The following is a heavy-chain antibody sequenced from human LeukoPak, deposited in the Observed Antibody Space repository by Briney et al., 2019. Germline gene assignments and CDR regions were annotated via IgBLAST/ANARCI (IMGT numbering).Heavy chain of an antibody. CDR2: ISYDGSNK. CDR1: GFTFSSYW. D-gene: IGHD2-2*01. CDR3: ARDLGIVVVPAAGFFDY. J-gene: IGHJ4*02. Sequence: GGPLRLSCAASGFTFSSYWMHWFRQAPGKGLEWGAVISYDGSNKYYADSVKGRFTISRDNSKNTLYLQMNSLRAEDTAVYYCARDLGIVVVPAAGFFDYWGQGTLVTVSS. V-gene: IGHV3-30-3*01.